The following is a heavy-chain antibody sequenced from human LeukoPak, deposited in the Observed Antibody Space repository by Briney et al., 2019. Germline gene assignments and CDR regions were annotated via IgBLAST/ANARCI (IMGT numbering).Heavy chain of an antibody. J-gene: IGHJ3*02. V-gene: IGHV3-74*01. CDR2: INSDGSST. D-gene: IGHD3-16*01. CDR3: AREFMIKAFDI. CDR1: GCTFSSYW. Sequence: GGSLRLSCAASGCTFSSYWMHWVRQAPGKGLVWVSRINSDGSSTSYADSVKGRFTISRDNAKNTLYLQMNSLRAEDTAVYYCAREFMIKAFDIWGQGTMVTVSS.